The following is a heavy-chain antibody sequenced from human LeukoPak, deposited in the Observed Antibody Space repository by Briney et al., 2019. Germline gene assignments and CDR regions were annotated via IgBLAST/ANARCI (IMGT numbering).Heavy chain of an antibody. J-gene: IGHJ4*02. V-gene: IGHV4-59*01. D-gene: IGHD3-22*01. Sequence: PSETLSLTCTVSGGSISSYYWSWIRQPPGKGLEWIGHIYYTGSTNYNPSLKSRVTISVDTSKNQFSLNLSSVTAADTAVYYCARGHYYDSRSPWDYWGQGTLVTVSS. CDR2: IYYTGST. CDR1: GGSISSYY. CDR3: ARGHYYDSRSPWDY.